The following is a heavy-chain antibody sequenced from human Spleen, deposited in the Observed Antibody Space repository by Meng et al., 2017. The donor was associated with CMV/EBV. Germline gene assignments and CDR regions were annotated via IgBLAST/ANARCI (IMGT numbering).Heavy chain of an antibody. CDR1: GFTFSNFA. D-gene: IGHD1-26*01. V-gene: IGHV3-23*03. Sequence: GESLKISCAASGFTFSNFAMSWVRQTPGGGLEWVSIVYSAGISADYANFVKGRFTISRDNSNNTLHLGISSLRAEDTAVYHCAKDRTGAFAFDIWGQGTMVTVSS. CDR2: VYSAGISA. CDR3: AKDRTGAFAFDI. J-gene: IGHJ3*02.